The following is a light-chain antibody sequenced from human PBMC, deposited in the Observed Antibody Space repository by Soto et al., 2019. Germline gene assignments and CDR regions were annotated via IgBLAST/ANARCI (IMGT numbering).Light chain of an antibody. CDR3: SSYTTSYFYV. V-gene: IGLV2-14*01. CDR2: GVN. J-gene: IGLJ1*01. CDR1: GRDIGAYDY. Sequence: QAASVSGSPGQSITISCTGSGRDIGAYDYVSWYQQHPGKAPKLLIYGVNNRPSGVSYRFSASKSAFTASLTISGLQAEDEAHYYCSSYTTSYFYVFGPGTKLTVL.